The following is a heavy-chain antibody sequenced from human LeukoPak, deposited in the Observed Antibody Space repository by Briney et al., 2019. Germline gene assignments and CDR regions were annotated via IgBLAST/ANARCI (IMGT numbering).Heavy chain of an antibody. CDR3: ARQDGIAARTLDY. CDR2: TYYRSKWYN. V-gene: IGHV6-1*01. J-gene: IGHJ4*02. D-gene: IGHD6-6*01. CDR1: GDSVSSNSGA. Sequence: SQTLSLTCAISGDSVSSNSGAWNWSRQSPSRGLEWLGRTYYRSKWYNDYAVSVKSRITINPDTSKNQFSLQLNSVTPEDTAVYYCARQDGIAARTLDYWGQGTLVTVSS.